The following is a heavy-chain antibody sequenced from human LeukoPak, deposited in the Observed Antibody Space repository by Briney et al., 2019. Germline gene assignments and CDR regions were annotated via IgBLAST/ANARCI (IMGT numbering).Heavy chain of an antibody. CDR2: IYYSGST. CDR1: GGSISSHY. D-gene: IGHD3-10*01. Sequence: SETLSLTCTVSGGSISSHYWSWIRQPPGKGLEWIGYIYYSGSTYYNPSLKSRVTISVDTSKNQFSLKLSSVTAADTAVYYCAREGRYGGYYFDYWGQGTLVTVSS. CDR3: AREGRYGGYYFDY. V-gene: IGHV4-59*11. J-gene: IGHJ4*02.